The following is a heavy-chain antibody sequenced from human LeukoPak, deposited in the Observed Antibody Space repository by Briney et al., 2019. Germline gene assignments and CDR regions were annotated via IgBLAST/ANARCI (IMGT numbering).Heavy chain of an antibody. J-gene: IGHJ4*02. CDR2: INPSGGST. D-gene: IGHD3-22*01. V-gene: IGHV1-46*01. CDR3: ARDFRKKYYYDSSGYYLPDY. Sequence: ASVKVSCKASGYTFTSYYMHWVRQAPGQGLEWMGIINPSGGSTSYAQKFQGRVTMTRDTSTSTVYMELSSLRSEDTAVYYCARDFRKKYYYDSSGYYLPDYWGQGTLVTVSS. CDR1: GYTFTSYY.